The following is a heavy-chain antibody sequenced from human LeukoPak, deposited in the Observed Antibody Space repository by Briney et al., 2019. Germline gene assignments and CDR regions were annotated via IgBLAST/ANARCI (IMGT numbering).Heavy chain of an antibody. Sequence: PGRPLRLSCAASGYTFSNYDMHWVRQAPGKGVEWVAVISYDGSNKYYADSVKGRLTISRDNSKNTLYLQMNSLRAEDTAMYYCAAIFGMITSDYWGQGTLVTVSS. CDR1: GYTFSNYD. J-gene: IGHJ4*02. CDR2: ISYDGSNK. D-gene: IGHD3-3*01. CDR3: AAIFGMITSDY. V-gene: IGHV3-30*03.